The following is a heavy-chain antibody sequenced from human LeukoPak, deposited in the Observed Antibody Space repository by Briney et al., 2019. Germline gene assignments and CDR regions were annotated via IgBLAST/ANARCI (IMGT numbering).Heavy chain of an antibody. CDR3: ARGLSSSGYYYYYYMDV. J-gene: IGHJ6*03. CDR2: IYYSGST. D-gene: IGHD6-6*01. V-gene: IGHV4-61*01. Sequence: ASETLSLTCTVSGGSISSSSYYWSWIRQPPGRGLEWIGYIYYSGSTNYNPSLKSRVTISVDTSKNQFSLKLSSVTAADTAVYYCARGLSSSGYYYYYYMDVWGKGTTVTVSS. CDR1: GGSISSSSYY.